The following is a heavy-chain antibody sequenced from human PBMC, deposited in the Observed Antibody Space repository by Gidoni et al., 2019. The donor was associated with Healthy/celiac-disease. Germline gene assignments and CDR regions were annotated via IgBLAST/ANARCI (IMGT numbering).Heavy chain of an antibody. Sequence: EVQLVQSGAEVKKHGESLQSSGKGSGYSFPSYWIGWVRQMPGKGLEWMGIIYPGYSDTRYSPSFQGQVTISADKSISTAYLQWSSLKASDTAMYYCARPHDSSGYYGTYWYFDLWGRGTLVTVSS. J-gene: IGHJ2*01. V-gene: IGHV5-51*01. D-gene: IGHD3-22*01. CDR2: IYPGYSDT. CDR3: ARPHDSSGYYGTYWYFDL. CDR1: GYSFPSYW.